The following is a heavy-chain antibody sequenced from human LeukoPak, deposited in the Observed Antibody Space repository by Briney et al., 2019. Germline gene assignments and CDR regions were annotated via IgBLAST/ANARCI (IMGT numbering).Heavy chain of an antibody. CDR3: ARGGGEIYSYYYGMDV. D-gene: IGHD3-10*01. Sequence: GGSLRLSCAASGFTFNSYAMHWVRQAPGKGLDWVAVISYDGSNKYLAGSVKGRFTISRDNSKNTLYLQMNSLRVEDTAVYYCARGGGEIYSYYYGMDVWGLGTTVTVSS. V-gene: IGHV3-30*04. CDR2: ISYDGSNK. CDR1: GFTFNSYA. J-gene: IGHJ6*02.